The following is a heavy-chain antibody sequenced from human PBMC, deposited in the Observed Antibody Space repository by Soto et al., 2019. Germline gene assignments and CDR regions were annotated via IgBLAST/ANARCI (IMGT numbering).Heavy chain of an antibody. D-gene: IGHD3-10*01. CDR1: GGTIRSSA. CDR2: IIPMFDTG. V-gene: IGHV1-69*13. J-gene: IGHJ6*02. CDR3: ASDQRRLVWFGGYYYYGMDV. Sequence: SVKVSCKASGGTIRSSAISWVRQAPGQGLEWMGGIIPMFDTGNYAQKLQGRVTITADESTSTVYMELRSLRSEDTAVYYCASDQRRLVWFGGYYYYGMDVRGQGTTVTVSS.